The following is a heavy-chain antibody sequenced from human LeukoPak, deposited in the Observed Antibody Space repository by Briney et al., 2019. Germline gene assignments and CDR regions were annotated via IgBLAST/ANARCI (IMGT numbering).Heavy chain of an antibody. Sequence: SETLSLTCTVSGGSISSSSYYWGWIRQPPGKGLEWIGSIYYSGSTYYNPSLKSRVTISVDTSKNQFSLKLSSVTAADTAVYYCARGMASYDFWSGYPQLYGMDVWGQGTTVTVSS. V-gene: IGHV4-39*07. CDR1: GGSISSSSYY. J-gene: IGHJ6*02. CDR3: ARGMASYDFWSGYPQLYGMDV. D-gene: IGHD3-3*01. CDR2: IYYSGST.